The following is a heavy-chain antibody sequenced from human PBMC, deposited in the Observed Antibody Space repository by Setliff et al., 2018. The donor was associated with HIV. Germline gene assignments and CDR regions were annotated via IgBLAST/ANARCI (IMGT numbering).Heavy chain of an antibody. D-gene: IGHD3-16*01. J-gene: IGHJ5*01. CDR2: IDYSGST. CDR3: ARRRYRFGIDS. CDR1: GGSISTNNYY. V-gene: IGHV4-39*01. Sequence: NPSETLSLTCTVSGGSISTNNYYWAWIRQPPGKGLEWIGTIDYSGSTYYNASLRSRAIISGDMSKNQFSLNLNSVTASETAVYYCARRRYRFGIDSWGQGALVTVSS.